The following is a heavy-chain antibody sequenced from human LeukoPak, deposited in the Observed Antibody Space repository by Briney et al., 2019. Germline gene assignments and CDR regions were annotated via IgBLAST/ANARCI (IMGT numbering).Heavy chain of an antibody. J-gene: IGHJ5*02. CDR1: GFTFSNYI. Sequence: SGGSLRLSCAASGFTFSNYIMHWVRQAPGKGLDWVAVILEDGSIQYYADSVKGRFTISRDNSKNTLFLQMNSLRAEDTAVYYCAKWGLLTGYSSLGDWFDPWGQGTLVTVSS. D-gene: IGHD6-19*01. CDR2: ILEDGSIQ. V-gene: IGHV3-30*04. CDR3: AKWGLLTGYSSLGDWFDP.